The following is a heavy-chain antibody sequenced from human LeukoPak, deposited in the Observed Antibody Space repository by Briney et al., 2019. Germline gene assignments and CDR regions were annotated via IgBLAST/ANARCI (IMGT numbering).Heavy chain of an antibody. J-gene: IGHJ6*02. D-gene: IGHD5-24*01. CDR1: GFTFSSYG. V-gene: IGHV3-33*01. Sequence: PGRSLRLSCAASGFTFSSYGMHWVRQAPGKGLEWVAVIWHDGSNKYYADSAKGRFTISRDNSKNTLYLQMNSLRAEDTAVYYCARDYNSYYYGMDVWGQGTTVTVSS. CDR2: IWHDGSNK. CDR3: ARDYNSYYYGMDV.